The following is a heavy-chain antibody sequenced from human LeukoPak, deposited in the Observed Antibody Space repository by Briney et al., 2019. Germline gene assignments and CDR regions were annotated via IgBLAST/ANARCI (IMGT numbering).Heavy chain of an antibody. J-gene: IGHJ6*02. CDR2: IYYSGST. CDR3: ARVQAAHYYYYGMDV. CDR1: GGSISSYY. V-gene: IGHV4-59*01. Sequence: SETLSLTCTVSGGSISSYYWSWIRQPPGKGLEWIGYIYYSGSTNYNPSLKSRVTISVDTSKNQFSLKLSSVTAADTAVYHCARVQAAHYYYYGMDVWGQGTTVTVSS. D-gene: IGHD6-6*01.